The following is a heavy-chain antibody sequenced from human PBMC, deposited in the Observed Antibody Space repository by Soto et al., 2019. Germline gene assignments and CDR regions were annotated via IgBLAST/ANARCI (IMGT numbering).Heavy chain of an antibody. CDR1: GFTVSTSY. CDR3: AKNSAATIRVGYDY. D-gene: IGHD5-12*01. CDR2: IYSGGSA. Sequence: PGGSLRLSCAASGFTVSTSYMSWVRQAPGQGLDWVSVIYSGGSAYYADSVKGRFTISRDTAKNQLFLQMNSLRAEDTAVYYCAKNSAATIRVGYDYWGQGTLVTVSS. V-gene: IGHV3-66*01. J-gene: IGHJ4*02.